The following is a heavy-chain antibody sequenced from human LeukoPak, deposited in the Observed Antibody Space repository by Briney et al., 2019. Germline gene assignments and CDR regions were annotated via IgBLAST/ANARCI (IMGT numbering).Heavy chain of an antibody. Sequence: GGSLRLSCAASGFTFSSYWMHWVRQAPGKGLVWVSRINSDGSTTSYADSVKGRFTISRDNSKNTLYLQMNGLRAEDTALYYCAKNPQGGYYGSGSYYWVYWGQGTLVTVSS. CDR2: INSDGSTT. CDR1: GFTFSSYW. V-gene: IGHV3-74*01. J-gene: IGHJ4*02. D-gene: IGHD3-10*01. CDR3: AKNPQGGYYGSGSYYWVY.